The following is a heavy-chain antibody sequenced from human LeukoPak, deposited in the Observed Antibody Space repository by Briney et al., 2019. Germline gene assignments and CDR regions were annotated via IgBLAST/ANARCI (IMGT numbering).Heavy chain of an antibody. D-gene: IGHD1-26*01. CDR3: ASGSQRNYYYYGMDV. CDR1: GFTFSSYA. V-gene: IGHV3-30-3*01. CDR2: ISYDGSNK. J-gene: IGHJ6*02. Sequence: GRSLRLSCAASGFTFSSYAMHWVRQAPGKGLEWVAVISYDGSNKYYADSVKGRFTISRDNSKSTLYLQMNSLRAEDTAVYYCASGSQRNYYYYGMDVWGRGTTVTVSS.